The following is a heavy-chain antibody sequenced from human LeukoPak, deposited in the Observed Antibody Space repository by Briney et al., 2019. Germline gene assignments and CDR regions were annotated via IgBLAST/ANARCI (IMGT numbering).Heavy chain of an antibody. CDR1: GGSISSGGYY. CDR3: ARERGFPDYYDSSGYYFDGLAHLTYYYYYGMDV. J-gene: IGHJ6*02. D-gene: IGHD3-22*01. V-gene: IGHV4-31*03. Sequence: KPSETLSLTCTVSGGSISSGGYYWSWIRQHPGKGLEWIGYIYYSGSTYYNPSLKSRVTISVDTSKNQFSLKLSSVTAADTAVYYCARERGFPDYYDSSGYYFDGLAHLTYYYYYGMDVWGQGTTVTVSS. CDR2: IYYSGST.